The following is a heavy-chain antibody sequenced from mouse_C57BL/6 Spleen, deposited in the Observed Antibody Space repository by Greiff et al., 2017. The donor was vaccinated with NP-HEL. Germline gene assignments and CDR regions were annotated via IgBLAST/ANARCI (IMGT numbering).Heavy chain of an antibody. CDR3: THFSFDY. CDR2: IDPENGDT. Sequence: VQLQQSGAELVRPGASVKLSCTASGFNIKDDYMHWVKQRPEQGLEWIGWIDPENGDTEYASKFQGKATITADTSSNTAYLQLSSLTSEDTAVYYCTHFSFDYWGQGTTLTVSS. J-gene: IGHJ2*01. CDR1: GFNIKDDY. V-gene: IGHV14-4*01.